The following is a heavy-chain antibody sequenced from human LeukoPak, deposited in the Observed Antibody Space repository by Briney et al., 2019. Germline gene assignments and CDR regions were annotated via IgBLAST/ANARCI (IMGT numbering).Heavy chain of an antibody. Sequence: SETLSLTCTVSGGSISSSSYYWGWIRQPPGKGLEWIGSIYYSRSTYYNPSLKSRVTISVDTSKNQFSLKLSSVTAADTAVYYCARRAPGVGAATYYFDYWGQGTLVTVSS. CDR1: GGSISSSSYY. CDR3: ARRAPGVGAATYYFDY. CDR2: IYYSRST. D-gene: IGHD2-15*01. V-gene: IGHV4-39*01. J-gene: IGHJ4*02.